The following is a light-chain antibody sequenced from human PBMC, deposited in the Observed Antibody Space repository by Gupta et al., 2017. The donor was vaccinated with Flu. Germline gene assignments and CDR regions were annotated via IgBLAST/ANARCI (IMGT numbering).Light chain of an antibody. Sequence: QSALTHPASVSGSPGQSITIPCPVTSRDLGGDNYVSWYQQHAAKATILMIYEVTTRAAGRANRFSGSKAGNTASLTISGRQAEDDADYYCSAYTSSNAHVFGTGTKVTVL. CDR2: EVT. CDR3: SAYTSSNAHV. J-gene: IGLJ1*01. CDR1: SRDLGGDNY. V-gene: IGLV2-14*01.